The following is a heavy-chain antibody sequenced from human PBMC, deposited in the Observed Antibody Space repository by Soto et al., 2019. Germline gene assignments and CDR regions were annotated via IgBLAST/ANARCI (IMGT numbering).Heavy chain of an antibody. CDR3: ERDKRGYIVGADLRY. J-gene: IGHJ4*02. D-gene: IGHD1-26*01. CDR1: GGTFSSYA. Sequence: QVQLVQSGAEVKKPGSSVKVSCNASGGTFSSYAISWVRQAPGQGLEWMGGIIPIFGTANYAQKFQGRVTITADESTSTAYMELSSLRSEDTAVYYCERDKRGYIVGADLRYWGQGTLFTVSS. CDR2: IIPIFGTA. V-gene: IGHV1-69*01.